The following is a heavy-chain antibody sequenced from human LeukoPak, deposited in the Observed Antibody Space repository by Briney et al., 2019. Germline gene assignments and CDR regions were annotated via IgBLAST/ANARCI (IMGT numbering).Heavy chain of an antibody. V-gene: IGHV4-39*07. J-gene: IGHJ4*02. CDR2: IYYSGST. Sequence: SETLSLTCTVSGGSISSSSYYWGWIRQPPGKGLEWIGSIYYSGSTYYNPSLKSRVTISVDTSKNQFSLKLSSVTAADTAVYYCARGPRPGIQLWRRYYFDYWGQGTLVTVSS. D-gene: IGHD5-18*01. CDR1: GGSISSSSYY. CDR3: ARGPRPGIQLWRRYYFDY.